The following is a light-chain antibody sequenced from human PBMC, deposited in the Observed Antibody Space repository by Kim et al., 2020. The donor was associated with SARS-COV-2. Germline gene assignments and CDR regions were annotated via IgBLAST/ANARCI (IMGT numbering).Light chain of an antibody. Sequence: QPVLTQSPSASASLGASVKLTCTLSSGHSSYAIAWHQQQPEKGPRYLMKLNSDGSHSKGDGIPDRFSGSSSGAERYLTISSRQSEDEADYYCQTWGTGIHGVFGGGTQLTVL. CDR1: SGHSSYA. J-gene: IGLJ3*02. V-gene: IGLV4-69*01. CDR2: LNSDGSH. CDR3: QTWGTGIHGV.